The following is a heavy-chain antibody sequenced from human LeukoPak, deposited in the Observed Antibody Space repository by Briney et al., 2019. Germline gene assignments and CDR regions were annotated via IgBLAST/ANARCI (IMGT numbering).Heavy chain of an antibody. Sequence: GGSLRLSCAVSGFTFSSYWMSWVRQAPGKGLEWVASIKEEGSEKHYVDSVKGRFTISRDNAKNTLYLQMSSLRAEDTAVYYCARDRGPRTGFMVREAYDYWGQGTLVTVSS. D-gene: IGHD3-10*01. CDR3: ARDRGPRTGFMVREAYDY. V-gene: IGHV3-7*01. CDR2: IKEEGSEK. J-gene: IGHJ4*02. CDR1: GFTFSSYW.